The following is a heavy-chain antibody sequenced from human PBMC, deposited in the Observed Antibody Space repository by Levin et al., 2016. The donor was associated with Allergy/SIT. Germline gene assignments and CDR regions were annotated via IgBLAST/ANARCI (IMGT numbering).Heavy chain of an antibody. CDR3: ARGRNQFDY. D-gene: IGHD1-14*01. CDR1: RGSMSTGSYY. Sequence: SIVSRGSMSTGSYYWGWIRQPPGKGLEWIGSIYYSGSTYYNPSLKSRVTISVDTSKNQFSLKLSSVTAADTAVYYCARGRNQFDYWGQGTLVTVSS. V-gene: IGHV4-39*01. CDR2: IYYSGST. J-gene: IGHJ4*02.